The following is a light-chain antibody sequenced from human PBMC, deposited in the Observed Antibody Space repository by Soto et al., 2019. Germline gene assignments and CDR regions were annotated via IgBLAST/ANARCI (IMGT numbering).Light chain of an antibody. Sequence: DIQMTQSPSTLSVSVGDRVTITCRASQSVSNWLAWYQQKPGKAPKLLIYDASSLESGVPSRFRGSGSGTEFTLTISSLQPDDFATYYCQQYNSYPLTFGGGTKVEI. CDR1: QSVSNW. CDR3: QQYNSYPLT. V-gene: IGKV1-5*01. J-gene: IGKJ4*01. CDR2: DAS.